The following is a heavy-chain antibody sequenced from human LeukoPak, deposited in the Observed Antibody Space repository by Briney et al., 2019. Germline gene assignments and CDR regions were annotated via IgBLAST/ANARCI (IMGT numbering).Heavy chain of an antibody. CDR2: INHSGST. D-gene: IGHD6-6*01. Sequence: SETLSLTCAVYGGSFSGYYWSWIRQPPGKGLEWIGEINHSGSTNYNPSLKSRVTISVDTSKNQFSLKLSSVTAADTAVYYCARVPPAARTYYYYYYMDVWGKGTTVTVSS. CDR3: ARVPPAARTYYYYYYMDV. CDR1: GGSFSGYY. J-gene: IGHJ6*03. V-gene: IGHV4-34*01.